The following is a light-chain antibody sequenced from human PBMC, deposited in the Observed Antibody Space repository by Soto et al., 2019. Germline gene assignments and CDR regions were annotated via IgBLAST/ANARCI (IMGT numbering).Light chain of an antibody. CDR2: DDN. CDR3: SSYAGRITLV. V-gene: IGLV2-23*01. J-gene: IGLJ2*01. CDR1: RSDVGGYNL. Sequence: QSGLTQTASVSGSPGQSITMSCTGSRSDVGGYNLVSWYQQHPGKAPKLLISDDNKRPSGVSDRFSVSKTGNTASQTISALQAEDEGDYYCSSYAGRITLVFGGGTKLTVL.